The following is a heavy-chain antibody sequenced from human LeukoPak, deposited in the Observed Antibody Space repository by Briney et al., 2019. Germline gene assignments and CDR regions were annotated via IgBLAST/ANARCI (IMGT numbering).Heavy chain of an antibody. Sequence: PGGSLRLSCAVSGFTFSNYAMSWVRQAPGKGLEWVSAISGSGGSTYYADSVKGRFTISRDNSKNTLYLQMNSLRAEDTAVYYCAKVNPYYYDSSGYTDYWGQGTLVTVSS. CDR3: AKVNPYYYDSSGYTDY. V-gene: IGHV3-23*01. J-gene: IGHJ4*02. CDR2: ISGSGGST. D-gene: IGHD3-22*01. CDR1: GFTFSNYA.